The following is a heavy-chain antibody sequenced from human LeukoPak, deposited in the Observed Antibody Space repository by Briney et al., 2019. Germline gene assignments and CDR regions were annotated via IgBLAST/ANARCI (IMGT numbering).Heavy chain of an antibody. J-gene: IGHJ5*01. CDR1: GFTFSSYW. V-gene: IGHV3-7*01. Sequence: GGSLRLSCAASGFTFSSYWMNWLRQAPGKGLESVANVKQDGSEKYYVDSVKGRFTISRDNAKNSLYLQMNSLRAEDTAVYYCAKEGDYPILTYDSWGQGALVTVSS. D-gene: IGHD2-21*01. CDR3: AKEGDYPILTYDS. CDR2: VKQDGSEK.